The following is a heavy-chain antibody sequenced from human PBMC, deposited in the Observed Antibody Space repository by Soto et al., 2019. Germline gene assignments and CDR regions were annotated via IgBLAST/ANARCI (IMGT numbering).Heavy chain of an antibody. CDR1: GYTFTSYG. D-gene: IGHD5-18*01. CDR3: ARDSPKGTSPTAMVRSFVYYYGMDV. V-gene: IGHV1-18*01. J-gene: IGHJ6*02. CDR2: ISAYNGNT. Sequence: EASVKVSCKASGYTFTSYGISWVRQAPGQGLEWMGWISAYNGNTNYAQKLQGRVAMTTDTSTSTAYMELRSLRSDDTAVYYCARDSPKGTSPTAMVRSFVYYYGMDVWGQGTTVTVSS.